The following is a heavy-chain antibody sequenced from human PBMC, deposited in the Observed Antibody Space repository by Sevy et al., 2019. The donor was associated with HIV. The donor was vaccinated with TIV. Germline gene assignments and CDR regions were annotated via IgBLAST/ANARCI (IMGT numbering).Heavy chain of an antibody. CDR1: GFSFSTYT. CDR2: IRGNSDTI. J-gene: IGHJ4*02. CDR3: ARIDSTAYIPGYFDY. D-gene: IGHD6-25*01. Sequence: GGSLRLSCAASGFSFSTYTMNGVRQAPGKGLEWISYIRGNSDTIYYADSVKGRFTISRDNAKSSLYLQMDSLRAEDTAVYYCARIDSTAYIPGYFDYWGQGALVTVSS. V-gene: IGHV3-48*01.